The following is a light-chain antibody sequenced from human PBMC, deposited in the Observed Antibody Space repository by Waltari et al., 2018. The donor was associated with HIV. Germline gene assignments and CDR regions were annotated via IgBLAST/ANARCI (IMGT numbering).Light chain of an antibody. CDR1: SSDVGDYNA. J-gene: IGLJ1*01. CDR2: DVS. Sequence: QSALPQPRSVSGSPGPSVTISCTGTSSDVGDYNAVSWYQQHPGKAPKLMIYDVSKWPSGVPDRFSGSKSGNTASLTISGLQAEDEADYYCCSYAGTYTYVFGTGTKVTVL. V-gene: IGLV2-11*01. CDR3: CSYAGTYTYV.